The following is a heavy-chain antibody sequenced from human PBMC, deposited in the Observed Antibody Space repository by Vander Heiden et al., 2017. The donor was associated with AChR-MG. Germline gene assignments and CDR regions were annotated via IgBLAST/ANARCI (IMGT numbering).Heavy chain of an antibody. V-gene: IGHV3-7*01. CDR2: INQDGSEK. CDR3: TRDER. J-gene: IGHJ4*02. CDR1: GYTFSSNW. Sequence: EVQLVESGGGLVQPGASLRLPCAASGYTFSSNWMSWVRQAPGKGLEWVANINQDGSEKYYVDSVKGRFTISRDNAKNSLYLQMNSLRAEDTAVYYCTRDERWGQGTLVTVSS.